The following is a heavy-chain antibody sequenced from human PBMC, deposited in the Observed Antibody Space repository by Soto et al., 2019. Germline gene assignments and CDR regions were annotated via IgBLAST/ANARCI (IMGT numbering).Heavy chain of an antibody. Sequence: PGGSLRLSCGASGFTFSSYGMHWVRQAPSKGLEWVAVISYDGSNKYYADSVKGRFTISRDNSKNTLYLQMNSLRAEDTAVYYCAGSPPDSSGCMSYWGQGTLVTVSS. CDR2: ISYDGSNK. D-gene: IGHD6-19*01. CDR1: GFTFSSYG. CDR3: AGSPPDSSGCMSY. V-gene: IGHV3-30*03. J-gene: IGHJ4*02.